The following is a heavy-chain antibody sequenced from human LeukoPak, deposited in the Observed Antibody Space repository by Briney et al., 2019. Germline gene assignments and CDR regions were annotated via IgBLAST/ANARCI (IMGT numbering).Heavy chain of an antibody. J-gene: IGHJ4*02. D-gene: IGHD6-19*01. V-gene: IGHV3-30*18. Sequence: GGSLRLSCAASGFTFSSYGMHWVRQAPGKGLEWVAVISYDGGNKYYADSVKGRFTISRDNSKNTLYLQMNSLRAEDTAVYYCAKDSGSVAGTDTDYWGQGTLVTVSS. CDR2: ISYDGGNK. CDR1: GFTFSSYG. CDR3: AKDSGSVAGTDTDY.